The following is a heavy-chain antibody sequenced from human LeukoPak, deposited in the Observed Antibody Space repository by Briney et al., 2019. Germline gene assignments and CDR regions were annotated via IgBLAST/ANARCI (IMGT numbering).Heavy chain of an antibody. CDR2: ISSSSSYI. CDR1: GFTFSSYS. CDR3: AKHQIYGDLSFDP. J-gene: IGHJ5*02. V-gene: IGHV3-21*04. D-gene: IGHD4-17*01. Sequence: GGSLRLSCAASGFTFSSYSMNWVRQAPGKGLEWVSSISSSSSYIYYADSVKGRFTISRDNAKNSLYLQMNSLRAEDTAVYYCAKHQIYGDLSFDPWGQGTLVTVSS.